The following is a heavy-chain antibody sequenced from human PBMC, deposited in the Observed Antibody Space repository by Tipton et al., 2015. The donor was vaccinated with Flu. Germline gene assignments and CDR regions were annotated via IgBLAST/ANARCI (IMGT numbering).Heavy chain of an antibody. CDR2: IYYSGNT. V-gene: IGHV4-39*07. D-gene: IGHD5-24*01. Sequence: LRLSCTVSGGSISTSSHYWGWLRQPPGKGLEFIGAIYYSGNTYYNPSLKSRVTISVDTSKNQLSLKLNSVTAADTAVYYCARQQTHGGSWYFFDYWGQGSLVTVTS. CDR1: GGSISTSSHY. CDR3: ARQQTHGGSWYFFDY. J-gene: IGHJ4*02.